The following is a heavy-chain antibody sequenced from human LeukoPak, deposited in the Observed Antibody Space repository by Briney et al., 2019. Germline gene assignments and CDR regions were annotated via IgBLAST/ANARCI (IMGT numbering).Heavy chain of an antibody. CDR3: ARGIMGNLWFGEESEYNWFDP. Sequence: EASVKVSCKASGYTFTGYYMHWVRQAPGQGLEWMGWINPNSGGTNYAQKFQGRVTMTRDTSISTAYMELSRLRSDDTAVYYCARGIMGNLWFGEESEYNWFDPWGQGTLVTVSS. J-gene: IGHJ5*02. V-gene: IGHV1-2*02. CDR1: GYTFTGYY. CDR2: INPNSGGT. D-gene: IGHD3-10*01.